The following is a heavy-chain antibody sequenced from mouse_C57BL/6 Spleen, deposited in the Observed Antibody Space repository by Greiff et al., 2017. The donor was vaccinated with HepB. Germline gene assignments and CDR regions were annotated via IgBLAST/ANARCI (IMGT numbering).Heavy chain of an antibody. J-gene: IGHJ2*01. Sequence: EVMRVESGGGLVKPGGSLKLSWAASGFTFSSYAMSWVRQTPEKRLEWVATISDGGSYTYYPDNVKGRFTISRDNAKNNLYLQMSHLKSEDTAMYYCARATTVVARGFDYWGQGTTLTVSS. CDR2: ISDGGSYT. CDR1: GFTFSSYA. V-gene: IGHV5-4*03. D-gene: IGHD1-1*01. CDR3: ARATTVVARGFDY.